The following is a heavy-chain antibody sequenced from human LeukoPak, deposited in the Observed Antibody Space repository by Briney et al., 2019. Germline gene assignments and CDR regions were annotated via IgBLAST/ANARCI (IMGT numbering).Heavy chain of an antibody. CDR3: ARGGYSSGLFIDY. Sequence: GGSLRLSCAASGFTFSSYAMHWVRQAPGKGLEWVAVISYDGSNKYYADSVKGRFTISRDNSKNTLYLQMNSLRAEDTAVYYCARGGYSSGLFIDYWGQGTLVTVSS. CDR2: ISYDGSNK. V-gene: IGHV3-30-3*01. CDR1: GFTFSSYA. D-gene: IGHD6-19*01. J-gene: IGHJ4*02.